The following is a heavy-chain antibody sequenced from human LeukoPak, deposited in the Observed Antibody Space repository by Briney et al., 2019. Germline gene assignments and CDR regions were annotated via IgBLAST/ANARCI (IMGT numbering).Heavy chain of an antibody. J-gene: IGHJ3*02. Sequence: GASVKVSCKASGYTFTGYYMHWVRQAPGQGLEWMGWINPNSGGTNYAQKFQGRVTMIRDTSISTAYMELSRLRSDDTAVYYCARDQQQLVQEHLGVAFDIWGQGTMVTVSS. D-gene: IGHD6-13*01. CDR1: GYTFTGYY. CDR3: ARDQQQLVQEHLGVAFDI. CDR2: INPNSGGT. V-gene: IGHV1-2*02.